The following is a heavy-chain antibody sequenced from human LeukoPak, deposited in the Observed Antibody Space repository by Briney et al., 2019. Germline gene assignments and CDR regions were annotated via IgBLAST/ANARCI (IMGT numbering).Heavy chain of an antibody. J-gene: IGHJ4*02. CDR3: ATGGTRAATGRMGF. CDR1: GFTFSSFG. D-gene: IGHD6-25*01. CDR2: TSYDGNEK. Sequence: GRSLRHSCAASGFTFSSFGMHWVRQAPGKGLEWVTVTSYDGNEKYYADSVKGRFTISRDNSKNTVYLQMNSLRAEDTAVYYCATGGTRAATGRMGFWGQGTLVTVSS. V-gene: IGHV3-30*03.